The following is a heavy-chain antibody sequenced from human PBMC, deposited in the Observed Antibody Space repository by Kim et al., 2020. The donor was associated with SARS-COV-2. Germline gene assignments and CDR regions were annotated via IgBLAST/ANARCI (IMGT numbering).Heavy chain of an antibody. CDR1: GFTFSSYA. V-gene: IGHV3-23*01. CDR3: AKDLVGPGFGELWGNWIDP. CDR2: ISGSGGST. Sequence: GGSLRLSCAASGFTFSSYAMSWVRQAPGKGLEWVSAISGSGGSTYYADSVKGRFTISRDNSKNTPYPQTNSLRAEDTAVYYCAKDLVGPGFGELWGNWIDPWGQGKLVTVSS. D-gene: IGHD3-10*01. J-gene: IGHJ5*02.